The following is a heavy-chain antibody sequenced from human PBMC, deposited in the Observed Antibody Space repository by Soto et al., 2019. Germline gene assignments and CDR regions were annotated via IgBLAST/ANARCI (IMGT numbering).Heavy chain of an antibody. J-gene: IGHJ4*02. D-gene: IGHD3-22*01. CDR3: AKDLEYYDSSGYYLFDY. Sequence: PGGSLRLSCAAYGFTFSSYAMSWVRQAPGKGLEWVSAISGSGGSTYYADSVKGRFTISRDNSKNTLYLQMNSLRAEDTAVYYCAKDLEYYDSSGYYLFDYWGQGTLVTVS. CDR1: GFTFSSYA. V-gene: IGHV3-23*01. CDR2: ISGSGGST.